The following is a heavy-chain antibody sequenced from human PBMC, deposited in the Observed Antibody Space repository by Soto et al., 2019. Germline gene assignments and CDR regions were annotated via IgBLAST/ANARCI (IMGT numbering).Heavy chain of an antibody. J-gene: IGHJ3*02. CDR1: GGSISSGGYY. CDR3: ARDREQWPDAFDI. CDR2: IYYSGST. V-gene: IGHV4-31*03. D-gene: IGHD6-19*01. Sequence: PSETLSLTCTVSGGSISSGGYYWSWIRQHPGKGLEWIGYIYYSGSTYYNPSLKSRVTISVDTSKNQFSLKLSSVTAADTAVYYCARDREQWPDAFDIWGQGTMVTVSS.